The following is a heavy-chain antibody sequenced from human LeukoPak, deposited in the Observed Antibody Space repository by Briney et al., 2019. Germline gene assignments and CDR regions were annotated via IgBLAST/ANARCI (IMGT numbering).Heavy chain of an antibody. CDR3: ARDQQSLVAPFWDY. V-gene: IGHV6-1*01. D-gene: IGHD6-19*01. CDR1: GDSVSSNSVT. J-gene: IGHJ4*02. CDR2: TYYRSKWYN. Sequence: SQTLSLTCVISGDSVSSNSVTWNWIRQSPSRGLEWLGRTYYRSKWYNDYAVSVKSRITINPDTSKNQFSLQLNSVTPEDTAVYYCARDQQSLVAPFWDYWGQGTLVTVSS.